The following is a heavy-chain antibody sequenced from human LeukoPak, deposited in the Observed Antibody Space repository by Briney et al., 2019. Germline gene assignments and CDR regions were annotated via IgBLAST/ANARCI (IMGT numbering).Heavy chain of an antibody. Sequence: SETLSLTCAVYGGSFSGYYWSWIRQPPGKGLEWIGEINHSGSTNYNPSLKSRVTISVDASKNQFSLKLSSVTAADTAVYYCARAPRLRFDYWGQGTLVTVSS. J-gene: IGHJ4*02. D-gene: IGHD4-17*01. CDR2: INHSGST. CDR3: ARAPRLRFDY. V-gene: IGHV4-34*01. CDR1: GGSFSGYY.